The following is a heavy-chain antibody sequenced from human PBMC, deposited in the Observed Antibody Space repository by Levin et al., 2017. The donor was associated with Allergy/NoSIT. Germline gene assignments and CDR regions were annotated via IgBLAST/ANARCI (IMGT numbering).Heavy chain of an antibody. CDR3: ARDTRFCSGGTCYGGGFDC. J-gene: IGHJ4*02. Sequence: PSETLSLTCTVSGDSISSRSYYWSWIRHHPGKGLESIGYIYYSGSTYYNPSLKSRVTISVDTSKNQFSLKLTSVTAADTDVYYCARDTRFCSGGTCYGGGFDCWGQGTLVTVSS. CDR1: GDSISSRSYY. CDR2: IYYSGST. V-gene: IGHV4-31*03. D-gene: IGHD2-15*01.